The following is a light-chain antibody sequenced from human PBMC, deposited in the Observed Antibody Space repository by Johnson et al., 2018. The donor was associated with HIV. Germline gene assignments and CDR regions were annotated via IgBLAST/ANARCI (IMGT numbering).Light chain of an antibody. CDR3: ATWDSSLNPHYV. V-gene: IGLV1-51*02. CDR1: SSNIGNAY. CDR2: END. J-gene: IGLJ1*01. Sequence: QSVLTQPPSVSAAPGQKVTISCSGRSSNIGNAYVSWYQQLPGTAPKLLIYENDKRPSGIPDRFSGSKSGTSATLAITGLQTGDEADYYCATWDSSLNPHYVFGTGTKVTVL.